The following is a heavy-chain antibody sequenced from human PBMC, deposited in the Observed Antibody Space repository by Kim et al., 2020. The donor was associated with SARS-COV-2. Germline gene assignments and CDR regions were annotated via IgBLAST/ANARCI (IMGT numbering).Heavy chain of an antibody. J-gene: IGHJ5*02. CDR3: ARERYDFWSGYPLHSGWFDP. Sequence: SETLSLTCTVSGGSISSYYWSWIRQPAGKGLEWIGRIYTSGSTNYNPSLKSRVTRSVDTSKNQFSLKLSSVTAADTAVYYCARERYDFWSGYPLHSGWFDPWGQGTLVTVSS. D-gene: IGHD3-3*01. CDR1: GGSISSYY. V-gene: IGHV4-4*07. CDR2: IYTSGST.